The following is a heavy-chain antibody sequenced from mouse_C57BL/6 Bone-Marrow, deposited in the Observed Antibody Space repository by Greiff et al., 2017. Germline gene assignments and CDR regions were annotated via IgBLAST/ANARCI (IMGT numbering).Heavy chain of an antibody. CDR2: IDPSDSYT. CDR3: AKWSLPWGFDY. Sequence: QVQLQQPGAELVKPGASVKLSCKASGYTFTSYWMQWVKQRPGQGLEWIGEIDPSDSYTNYNQKFKGKATLTVDTSSSTAYMQLRSLTSEDSAVYYCAKWSLPWGFDYWGQGTTLTVSS. J-gene: IGHJ2*01. V-gene: IGHV1-50*01. D-gene: IGHD2-10*01. CDR1: GYTFTSYW.